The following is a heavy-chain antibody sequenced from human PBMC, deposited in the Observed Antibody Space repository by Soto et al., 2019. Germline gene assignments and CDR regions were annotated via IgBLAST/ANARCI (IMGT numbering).Heavy chain of an antibody. CDR2: IYSGGST. Sequence: GSLRLSCAASGFTVSSNYMSWVRQAPGKGLEWVSVIYSGGSTYYADSVKGRFTISRDNSKNTLYLQMNSLRAEDTAVYYCAREGYSNYGYYYYYGMDVWGQGTTVTVSS. CDR3: AREGYSNYGYYYYYGMDV. CDR1: GFTVSSNY. D-gene: IGHD4-4*01. J-gene: IGHJ6*02. V-gene: IGHV3-53*05.